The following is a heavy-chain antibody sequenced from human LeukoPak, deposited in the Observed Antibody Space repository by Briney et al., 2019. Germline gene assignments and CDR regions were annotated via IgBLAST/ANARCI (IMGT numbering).Heavy chain of an antibody. V-gene: IGHV1-46*01. Sequence: ASVKVSCKASGYTFTSYYMHWVRQAPGQGLEWMGIINPSGGSTSYAQKFQGRVTITADESTSTAYMELSSLRSEDTAVYYCASPEGGCSYGYVYWGQGTLVTVSS. D-gene: IGHD5-18*01. CDR1: GYTFTSYY. J-gene: IGHJ4*02. CDR3: ASPEGGCSYGYVY. CDR2: INPSGGST.